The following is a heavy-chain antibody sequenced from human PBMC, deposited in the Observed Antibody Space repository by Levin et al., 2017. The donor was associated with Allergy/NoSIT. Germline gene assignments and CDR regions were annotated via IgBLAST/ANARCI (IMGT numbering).Heavy chain of an antibody. CDR2: ISYDGSNK. J-gene: IGHJ4*02. V-gene: IGHV3-30*18. CDR3: AKVRNYDDSMFDY. Sequence: GESLKISCAASGFTFSSYGMHWVRQAPGKGLEWVAVISYDGSNKYYADSVKGRFTISRDNSKNTLYLQMNSLRAEDTAVYYCAKVRNYDDSMFDYWGQGTLVTVSS. D-gene: IGHD4-17*01. CDR1: GFTFSSYG.